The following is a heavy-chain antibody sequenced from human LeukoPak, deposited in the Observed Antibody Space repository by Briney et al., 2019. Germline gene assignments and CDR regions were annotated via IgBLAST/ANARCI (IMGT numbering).Heavy chain of an antibody. CDR3: ARHQMDG. V-gene: IGHV3-74*01. CDR2: INPDGSIT. Sequence: GGSLRLFCAAPGFTLSSHWIHWVRQAPGKGLVWVSRINPDGSITGHADSVKGRFTTSRDNAKNTVYLQMNRLRAEDTAVYFCARHQMDGWGQGTTVTVSS. CDR1: GFTLSSHW. J-gene: IGHJ6*02.